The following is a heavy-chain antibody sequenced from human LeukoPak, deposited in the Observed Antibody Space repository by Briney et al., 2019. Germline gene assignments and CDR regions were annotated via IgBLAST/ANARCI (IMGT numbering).Heavy chain of an antibody. Sequence: ASVTVSCKASGYTFTGYYLHWVRQAPGQGLEWMGWINTNSGGTNYAQKLQERGTMTSDTSINTAYTELSRLRSDDTGVYYCARDGGGLNDIHADYWGEETLVTVSS. D-gene: IGHD3-9*01. CDR1: GYTFTGYY. V-gene: IGHV1-2*02. J-gene: IGHJ4*02. CDR3: ARDGGGLNDIHADY. CDR2: INTNSGGT.